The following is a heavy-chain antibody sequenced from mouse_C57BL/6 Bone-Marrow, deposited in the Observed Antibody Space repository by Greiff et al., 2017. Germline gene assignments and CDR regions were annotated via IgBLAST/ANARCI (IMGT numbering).Heavy chain of an antibody. J-gene: IGHJ4*01. V-gene: IGHV14-4*01. CDR1: GFNIKDDY. Sequence: EVQLQQSGAELVRPGASVKLSCTASGFNIKDDYMPWVKQRPEQGLEWIGWIDPENGDTEYASKFQGKATITADTSSNTAYLQLSSLTSEDTAVYYCTTPALENAMDYWGQGTSVTVSS. CDR3: TTPALENAMDY. D-gene: IGHD4-1*01. CDR2: IDPENGDT.